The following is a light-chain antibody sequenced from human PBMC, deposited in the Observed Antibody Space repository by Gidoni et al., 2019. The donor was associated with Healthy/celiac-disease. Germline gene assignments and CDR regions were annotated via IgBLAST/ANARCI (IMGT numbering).Light chain of an antibody. CDR2: KAS. J-gene: IGKJ3*01. V-gene: IGKV1-5*03. CDR3: QQYTSYSLT. Sequence: DIQMTQSPSTLSASVGDRVTITCRASQSISSWLAWYQQKPGKAPKLLIYKASSLESGVPSRFSGSRSGTEFTLTISSLQPADFATYYCQQYTSYSLTFXPXTKVDIK. CDR1: QSISSW.